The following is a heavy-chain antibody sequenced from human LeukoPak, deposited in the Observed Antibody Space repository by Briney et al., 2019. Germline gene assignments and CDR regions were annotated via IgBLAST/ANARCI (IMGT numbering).Heavy chain of an antibody. CDR1: GGSISIYY. Sequence: PSETLSLTCTVSGGSISIYYWNWIRQPPGKGLEWIGYMYHSGGTNYNPSLKSRVTMSVDTSKKQFSLRLTSVTAADTAVYYCARQYYGDYVGDAFDIWGQGTMVTVSS. D-gene: IGHD4-17*01. CDR3: ARQYYGDYVGDAFDI. J-gene: IGHJ3*02. CDR2: MYHSGGT. V-gene: IGHV4-59*01.